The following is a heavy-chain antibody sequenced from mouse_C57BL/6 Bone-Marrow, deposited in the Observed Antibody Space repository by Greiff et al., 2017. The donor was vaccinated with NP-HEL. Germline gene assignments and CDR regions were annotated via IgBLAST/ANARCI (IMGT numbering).Heavy chain of an antibody. CDR1: GYTFTSYW. D-gene: IGHD1-1*01. CDR3: ARRATVVATWYFDV. J-gene: IGHJ1*03. V-gene: IGHV1-69*01. CDR2: IDPSDSYT. Sequence: VQLQQPGAELVMPGASVKLSCKASGYTFTSYWMHWVKQRPGQGLEWIGEIDPSDSYTNYNQKFKGKSTLTVDKSSSTAYMQLSSLTSEDSAVYYCARRATVVATWYFDVWGTGTTVTVSS.